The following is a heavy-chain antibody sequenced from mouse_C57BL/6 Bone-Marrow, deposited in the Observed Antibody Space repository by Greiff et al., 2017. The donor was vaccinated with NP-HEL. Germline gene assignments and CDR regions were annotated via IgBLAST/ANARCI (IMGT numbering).Heavy chain of an antibody. D-gene: IGHD2-12*01. CDR3: ARGIYDLDY. CDR1: GYTFTSYW. V-gene: IGHV1-61*01. J-gene: IGHJ2*01. Sequence: VQLQQPGAELVRPGSSVKLSCKASGYTFTSYWMDWVKQRPGQGLEWIGNIYPSDSETHYNQKFKDKATLTVDKSSSTAYMQLSSLTSEDSAVYYCARGIYDLDYWGQGTTLTVSS. CDR2: IYPSDSET.